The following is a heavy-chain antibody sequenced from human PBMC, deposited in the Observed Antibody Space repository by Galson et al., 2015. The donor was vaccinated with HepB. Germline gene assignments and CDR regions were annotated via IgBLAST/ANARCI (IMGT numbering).Heavy chain of an antibody. V-gene: IGHV4-59*01. D-gene: IGHD6-19*01. CDR3: ARVGGGYTTGWSYYFDW. J-gene: IGHJ4*02. CDR2: IYYIGST. CDR1: GGSISNYY. Sequence: SETLSLTCSVSGGSISNYYWSWIRQPPGKGLEWIGYIYYIGSTNYNPSLKSRVTMSIDRSQNQFSLKLSSVTAADTAFYYCARVGGGYTTGWSYYFDWWGQGTLVTVSS.